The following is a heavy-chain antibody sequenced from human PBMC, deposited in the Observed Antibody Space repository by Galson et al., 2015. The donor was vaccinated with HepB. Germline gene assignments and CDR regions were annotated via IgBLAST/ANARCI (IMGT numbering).Heavy chain of an antibody. J-gene: IGHJ4*02. CDR3: ARDPYDSTPLDN. CDR2: IQLNNGDT. CDR1: GFTFTDYY. V-gene: IGHV1-2*02. D-gene: IGHD5-12*01. Sequence: SVKVSCKASGFTFTDYYIHWVRQAPGQGLEWMGWIQLNNGDTKYAPKFQGRVTMTRDTPISTAYMDLRGLTPDDTAVYSCARDPYDSTPLDNWGQGTLVTVSS.